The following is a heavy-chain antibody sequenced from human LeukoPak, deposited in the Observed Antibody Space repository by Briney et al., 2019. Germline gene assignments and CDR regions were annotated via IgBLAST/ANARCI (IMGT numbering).Heavy chain of an antibody. CDR1: GFTFSSHA. CDR3: AKGQYQLLVFDF. CDR2: ISGSGGGT. D-gene: IGHD2-2*01. V-gene: IGHV3-23*01. J-gene: IGHJ4*02. Sequence: GGSWRLSCAASGFTFSSHAMSWVRQAPGKGLEGVSAISGSGGGTYYADSVKGRLSISRDNSKNTLYLQMNSLRADDTAVYYCAKGQYQLLVFDFWGQGSLVTVSS.